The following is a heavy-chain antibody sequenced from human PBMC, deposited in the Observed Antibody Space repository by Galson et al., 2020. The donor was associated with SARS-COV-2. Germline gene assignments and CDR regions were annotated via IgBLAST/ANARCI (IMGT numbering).Heavy chain of an antibody. D-gene: IGHD3-22*01. Sequence: SETLSLTCAVSGDSVSIGYYWAWTRQPPGKGLEWIGSIYDSGTTYYNPFLKSRVTISVDPSQNQFSLKLTSVTAADTAVYYCVRPSSIGYYSIWYFDVWGRGTLVTVSS. CDR2: IYDSGTT. J-gene: IGHJ2*01. V-gene: IGHV4-38-2*01. CDR3: VRPSSIGYYSIWYFDV. CDR1: GDSVSIGYY.